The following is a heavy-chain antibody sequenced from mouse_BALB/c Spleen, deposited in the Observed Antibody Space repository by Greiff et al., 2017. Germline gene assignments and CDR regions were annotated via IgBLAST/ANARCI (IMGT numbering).Heavy chain of an antibody. Sequence: QVQLQQSGPELVKPGASVKISCKASGYAFSSSWMNWVKQRPGQGLEWIGRIYPGDGDTNYNGKFKGKATLTADKSSSTAYMQLSSLNSVDSAVYFCARGGYDYGYAMDYWGQGTSVTVSS. V-gene: IGHV1-82*01. CDR3: ARGGYDYGYAMDY. CDR2: IYPGDGDT. J-gene: IGHJ4*01. CDR1: GYAFSSSW. D-gene: IGHD2-4*01.